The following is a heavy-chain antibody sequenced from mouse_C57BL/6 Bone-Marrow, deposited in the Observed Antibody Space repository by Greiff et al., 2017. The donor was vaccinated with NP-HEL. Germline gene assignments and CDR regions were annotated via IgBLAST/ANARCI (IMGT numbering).Heavy chain of an antibody. CDR3: AGGYLMDY. CDR2: LYPGSGST. Sequence: QVQLQQSGAELVKPGASVKMSCKASGYTFTSYWITWVKQRPGQGLEWIGDLYPGSGSTNYNEKFKSKAILPVDTSSSTAYMQLSSLTSEDSAVYYCAGGYLMDYWGQGTSVTVSS. D-gene: IGHD5-1*01. CDR1: GYTFTSYW. V-gene: IGHV1-55*01. J-gene: IGHJ4*01.